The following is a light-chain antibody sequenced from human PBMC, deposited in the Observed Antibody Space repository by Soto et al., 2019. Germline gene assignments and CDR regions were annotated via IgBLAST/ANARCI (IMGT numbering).Light chain of an antibody. CDR2: GAS. Sequence: EIVLTQSPGTLSLSPGERATLSCRASQSISSSYLAWYQQKPGQTPRLLIFGASNRATGIPDRFSGSGSGTDFPLTISRLESEDFAVYYCQQYDGSPWTFGQGTKVEFK. CDR3: QQYDGSPWT. J-gene: IGKJ1*01. CDR1: QSISSSY. V-gene: IGKV3-20*01.